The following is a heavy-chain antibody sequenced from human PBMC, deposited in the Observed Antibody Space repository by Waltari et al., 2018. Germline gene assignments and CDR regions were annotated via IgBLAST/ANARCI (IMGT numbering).Heavy chain of an antibody. Sequence: QVQLVQSGAEVKKPGASVKVSCKASGYPLTSYDANWVRQAAGQGLEWMGWMNPKSGNTGYAQKFQGRVTMTRNTSISSAYMELSSLTSEDTAVYYCARGTRSFDTWGQGTLVTVSP. V-gene: IGHV1-8*01. CDR2: MNPKSGNT. CDR1: GYPLTSYD. J-gene: IGHJ5*02. D-gene: IGHD2-2*01. CDR3: ARGTRSFDT.